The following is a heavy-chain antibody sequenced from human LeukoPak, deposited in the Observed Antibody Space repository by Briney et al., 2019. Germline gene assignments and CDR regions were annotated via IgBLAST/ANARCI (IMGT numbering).Heavy chain of an antibody. Sequence: GGSLILSCVASGFMFDDYTMHWVRQAPGKGLQWVSLINWDGGSTYYDASVKGRFTVSRDNSKNSLYLNSLRTEDTAFYYCATGDEDSPMNFYHWGQGTLVTVSS. CDR3: ATGDEDSPMNFYH. V-gene: IGHV3-43*01. CDR2: INWDGGST. J-gene: IGHJ4*02. CDR1: GFMFDDYT. D-gene: IGHD5-18*01.